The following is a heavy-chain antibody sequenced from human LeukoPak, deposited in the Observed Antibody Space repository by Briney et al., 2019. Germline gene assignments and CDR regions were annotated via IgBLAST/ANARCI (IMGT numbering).Heavy chain of an antibody. CDR2: IYYSGST. D-gene: IGHD3-3*01. CDR3: ARAYYGDFWSGYPNWFDP. Sequence: PSETLSLTCAVYGGSFSSYYWSWIRQPPGKGLEWIGYIYYSGSTNYNPSLKSRVTISVDTSKNQFSLKLSSVTAADTAVYYCARAYYGDFWSGYPNWFDPWGQGTLVTVSS. J-gene: IGHJ5*02. CDR1: GGSFSSYY. V-gene: IGHV4-59*01.